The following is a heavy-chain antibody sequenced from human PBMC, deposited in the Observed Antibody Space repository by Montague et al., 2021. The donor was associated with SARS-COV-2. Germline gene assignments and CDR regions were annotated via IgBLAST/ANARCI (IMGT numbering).Heavy chain of an antibody. D-gene: IGHD6-25*01. CDR2: IYTSGST. J-gene: IGHJ5*02. Sequence: TLSLTCTVSIGSISSGSYYWSWIRQPAGKGLEWIRRIYTSGSTNYNPSLKSRVTISVDTSKNQFSLKLSSVTAADTAVYYCARDGYSSGWNGLHWFDPWGQGTLVTVSS. V-gene: IGHV4-61*02. CDR1: IGSISSGSYY. CDR3: ARDGYSSGWNGLHWFDP.